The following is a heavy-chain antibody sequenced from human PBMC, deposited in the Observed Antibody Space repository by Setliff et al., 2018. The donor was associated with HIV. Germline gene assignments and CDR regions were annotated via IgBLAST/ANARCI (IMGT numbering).Heavy chain of an antibody. Sequence: SETLSLTCAVSGHSISSGYHWGWIRQPPGKGLEWIGSVYYSGSTHYNPSLKSRVSISVDTSKNQISLKLSSVTAADTAVYYCARVPTVVTFYYYMDVWGKGTTVTVSS. CDR3: ARVPTVVTFYYYMDV. V-gene: IGHV4-38-2*01. D-gene: IGHD4-17*01. J-gene: IGHJ6*03. CDR2: VYYSGST. CDR1: GHSISSGYH.